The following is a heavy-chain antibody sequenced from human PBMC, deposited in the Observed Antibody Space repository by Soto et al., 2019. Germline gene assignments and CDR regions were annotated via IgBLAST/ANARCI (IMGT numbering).Heavy chain of an antibody. CDR1: GASINSGDYS. CDR2: IYHTGTT. D-gene: IGHD3-3*01. CDR3: ASQVWSGLPPRDFDT. J-gene: IGHJ5*02. Sequence: SETLSLTCTVSGASINSGDYSWTWIRKTPGKGLEWIGYIYHTGTTYYNMSLKSRVTISVDRSKNQFSLKLSSVTAADTAVYYCASQVWSGLPPRDFDTWGQATLLTVSA. V-gene: IGHV4-30-2*01.